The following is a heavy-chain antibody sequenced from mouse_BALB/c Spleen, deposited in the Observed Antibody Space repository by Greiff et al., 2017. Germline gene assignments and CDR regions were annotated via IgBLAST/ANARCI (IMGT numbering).Heavy chain of an antibody. CDR3: ARWDGSSLQDYAMDY. J-gene: IGHJ4*01. CDR1: GYSITSGY. D-gene: IGHD1-1*01. Sequence: VQLQQSGPSLVKPSQTLSLTCSVTGYSITSGYWNWIRKFPGNKLEYMGYISYSGSTYYNPALNSRISITRDTSKNQYYLQLNSVMTEDTATYYCARWDGSSLQDYAMDYWGQGTTVTVSS. V-gene: IGHV3-8*02. CDR2: ISYSGST.